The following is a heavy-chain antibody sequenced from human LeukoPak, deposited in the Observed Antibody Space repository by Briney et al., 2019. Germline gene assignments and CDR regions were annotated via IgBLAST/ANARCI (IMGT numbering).Heavy chain of an antibody. D-gene: IGHD2-2*01. V-gene: IGHV1-2*02. Sequence: ASMKVSCRTSGYTFTGYYVHWVRQAPGQGLEWMGWINPNSGVTDYAQKFQGRVTMTRDTSISTAYMGLSRLTSDDTAVYYCAIANSYQLPDYYYWYMDVWGKRTTVTVSS. CDR1: GYTFTGYY. CDR2: INPNSGVT. CDR3: AIANSYQLPDYYYWYMDV. J-gene: IGHJ6*03.